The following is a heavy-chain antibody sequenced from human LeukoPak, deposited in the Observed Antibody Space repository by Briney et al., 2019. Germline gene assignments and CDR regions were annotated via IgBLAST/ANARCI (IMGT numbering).Heavy chain of an antibody. CDR2: ISYDGSNK. J-gene: IGHJ4*02. Sequence: GGSLRLSCAASGFTFSSCAMSWVRQAPGKGLEWVAVISYDGSNKYYADSVKGRFTISRDNSKNRLYLQMNSLRAEDTAVYYCAKDRATNYDFWSGYHLYYFDYWGQGTLVTVSS. V-gene: IGHV3-30*18. CDR1: GFTFSSCA. CDR3: AKDRATNYDFWSGYHLYYFDY. D-gene: IGHD3-3*01.